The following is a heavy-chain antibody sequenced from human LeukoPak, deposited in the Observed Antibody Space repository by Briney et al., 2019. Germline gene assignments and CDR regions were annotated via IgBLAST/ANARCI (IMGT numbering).Heavy chain of an antibody. CDR3: AKNRGGSYYSGSDY. CDR2: VRGSDAGT. V-gene: IGHV3-23*01. Sequence: GGSLRLSCAASGFTFSSYAMNWARQAPGKGLEWVSAVRGSDAGTSYADSVKGRFTISRDNSKNALYLQMNSLRAEDTAVYYCAKNRGGSYYSGSDYWGQGTLVTVSS. CDR1: GFTFSSYA. J-gene: IGHJ4*02. D-gene: IGHD1-26*01.